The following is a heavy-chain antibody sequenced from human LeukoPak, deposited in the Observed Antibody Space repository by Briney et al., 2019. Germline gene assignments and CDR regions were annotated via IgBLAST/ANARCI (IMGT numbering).Heavy chain of an antibody. CDR2: IYYSGST. V-gene: IGHV4-39*01. Sequence: SETLSLTCTVSGGSISSSSYYWGWIRQPPGKGLEWIGSIYYSGSTYYNPSLKSRVTISVDTSKNQFSLKLSSVTAADTAVYYCARVDGSGSYYPAYFDYWGQGTLVTVSS. CDR1: GGSISSSSYY. D-gene: IGHD3-10*01. J-gene: IGHJ4*02. CDR3: ARVDGSGSYYPAYFDY.